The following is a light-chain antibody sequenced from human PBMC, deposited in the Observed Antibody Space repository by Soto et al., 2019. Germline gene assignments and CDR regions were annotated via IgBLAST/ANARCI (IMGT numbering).Light chain of an antibody. CDR2: AAS. J-gene: IGKJ3*01. CDR3: QQSYSTRVG. Sequence: DIQMTQSPSSLSASVGDRVTITCRASQSISSYLNWYQQKPGKATKLLIYAASSLQSGVPSRFSGSESGTDFSLTISSLQPENVATYYCQQSYSTRVGVGPGTKVDIK. CDR1: QSISSY. V-gene: IGKV1-39*01.